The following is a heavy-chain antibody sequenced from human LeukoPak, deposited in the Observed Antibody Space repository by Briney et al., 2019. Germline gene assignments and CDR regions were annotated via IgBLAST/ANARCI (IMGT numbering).Heavy chain of an antibody. V-gene: IGHV3-11*05. J-gene: IGHJ4*02. CDR1: GFTFSGYY. CDR3: ARDRGAVAATWFDY. Sequence: KSGGSLRLSCAASGFTFSGYYMSWVRQAPGKGLEWVSCIGSSSTYTNYADSVKGRFTISRDNAKNSLYLQMDGLRAEDTAVYYCARDRGAVAATWFDYWGQGTLVTVSS. D-gene: IGHD6-19*01. CDR2: IGSSSTYT.